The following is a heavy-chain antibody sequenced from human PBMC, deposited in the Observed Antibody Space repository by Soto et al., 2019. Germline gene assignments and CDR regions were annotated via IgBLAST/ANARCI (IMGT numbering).Heavy chain of an antibody. Sequence: SETMALTCRVESGASSRSSYYWEWIRQPPGKGLEWIGSIDRSATTYYNPSLKGRVTMSVDTSKNQFSLRLTSVSAADTAVYYCARQVSYSDSLRNYSDKWGQGTLVTVSS. J-gene: IGHJ4*02. D-gene: IGHD3-3*01. CDR2: IDRSATT. CDR1: SGASSRSSYY. V-gene: IGHV4-39*01. CDR3: ARQVSYSDSLRNYSDK.